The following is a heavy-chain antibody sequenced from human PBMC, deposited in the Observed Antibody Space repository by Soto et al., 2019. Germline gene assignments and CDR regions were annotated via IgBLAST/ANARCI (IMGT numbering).Heavy chain of an antibody. CDR1: GGTFSRYS. V-gene: IGHV1-69*08. Sequence: QVQLVQSGAEVKKPGSSVKVSCKASGGTFSRYSITWVRQAPGHGLEWIGRIILIFGIASYAQNFQGRVTITADESTSTAYMELSSLRSDDTAVYYCAREDRDRETGLVPAAIDGMDVWGQGTTVTVSS. J-gene: IGHJ6*02. D-gene: IGHD2-2*01. CDR2: IILIFGIA. CDR3: AREDRDRETGLVPAAIDGMDV.